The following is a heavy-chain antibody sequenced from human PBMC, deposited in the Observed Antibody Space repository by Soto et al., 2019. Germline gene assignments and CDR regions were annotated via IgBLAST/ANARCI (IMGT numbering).Heavy chain of an antibody. J-gene: IGHJ4*02. D-gene: IGHD1-1*01. CDR2: ISPGGDTT. CDR3: ATQDFRGTTGTT. Sequence: GESLRLSCAVSGFPFSSYAMGWVRQPPGKGLEWVSVISPGGDTTYYANPMKGRFTISRDNSKNILYLQVNSLRAEDTAVYYCATQDFRGTTGTTWGQGTLVTVSS. CDR1: GFPFSSYA. V-gene: IGHV3-23*01.